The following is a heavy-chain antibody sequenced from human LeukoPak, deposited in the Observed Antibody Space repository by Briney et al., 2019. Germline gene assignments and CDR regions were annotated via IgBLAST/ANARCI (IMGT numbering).Heavy chain of an antibody. CDR3: ARSRYDILTGLLGHFDY. J-gene: IGHJ4*02. CDR1: GGSISSYY. Sequence: SSETLSLTCTVSGGSISSYYWSLIRQPPGKGLEWIGYIYYSGSTNYNPSLKSRVTMSVDTSKNQFSLKLSSVTAADTAVYYCARSRYDILTGLLGHFDYWGQGTLVTVSS. V-gene: IGHV4-59*01. D-gene: IGHD3-9*01. CDR2: IYYSGST.